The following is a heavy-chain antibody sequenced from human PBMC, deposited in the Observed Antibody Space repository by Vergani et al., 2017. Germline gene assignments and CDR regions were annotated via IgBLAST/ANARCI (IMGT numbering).Heavy chain of an antibody. CDR2: ISYDGSNK. CDR1: GFTFNNYA. V-gene: IGHV3-30-3*01. Sequence: QVQLVESGGGVVQPGRSLRLSCAVSGFTFNNYAIHWVRQAPGKGLEWVAVISYDGSNKYYADSVKGRFTISRDNSKNTLYLQMNSLRAEDTAVYYCARDRVLRGDYYYYMDVWGKGTTVTVSS. J-gene: IGHJ6*03. CDR3: ARDRVLRGDYYYYMDV. D-gene: IGHD2/OR15-2a*01.